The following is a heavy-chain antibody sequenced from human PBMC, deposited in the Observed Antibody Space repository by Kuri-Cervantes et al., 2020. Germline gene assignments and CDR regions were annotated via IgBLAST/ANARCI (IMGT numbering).Heavy chain of an antibody. Sequence: GGSLRLSCAASGFTFSSYAMSWVRQAPGKGLEWVAGTSYNGGVKYYAGSMEGRFIISKDTANNTLYLQMNSLRVDDTATYYCAKESDAFDIWGQGTMVTVSS. V-gene: IGHV3-30*18. J-gene: IGHJ3*02. CDR1: GFTFSSYA. CDR3: AKESDAFDI. CDR2: TSYNGGVK.